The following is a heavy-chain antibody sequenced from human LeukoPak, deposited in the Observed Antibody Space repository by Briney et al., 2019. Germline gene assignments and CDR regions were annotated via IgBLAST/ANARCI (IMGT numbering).Heavy chain of an antibody. CDR2: ISASGNST. CDR3: AQYTSGWYSVYEF. J-gene: IGHJ4*02. V-gene: IGHV3-23*01. CDR1: GFTLSSYA. D-gene: IGHD6-19*01. Sequence: PGGALRLSCAVSGFTLSSYAMSWVRQAPGKGLEWVSGISASGNSTYFADSVKGRFALSRDISKNTLYLQMNSLRVDDTAVYYCAQYTSGWYSVYEFWGRGTLVTVSS.